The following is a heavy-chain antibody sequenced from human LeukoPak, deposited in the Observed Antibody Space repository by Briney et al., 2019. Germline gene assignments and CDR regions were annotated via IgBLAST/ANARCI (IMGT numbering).Heavy chain of an antibody. D-gene: IGHD3-9*01. CDR2: IYTGGST. CDR3: AREAPDVLRYFDWGTSDYYYYGMDV. Sequence: SETLSLTWTVSGGSISSYYWSWIRQPAGKGLEWIGRIYTGGSTNYNPSLKSRVTISVDTSKNQFSLKLSSVTAADTAVYYCAREAPDVLRYFDWGTSDYYYYGMDVWGQGTTVTVSS. CDR1: GGSISSYY. J-gene: IGHJ6*02. V-gene: IGHV4-4*07.